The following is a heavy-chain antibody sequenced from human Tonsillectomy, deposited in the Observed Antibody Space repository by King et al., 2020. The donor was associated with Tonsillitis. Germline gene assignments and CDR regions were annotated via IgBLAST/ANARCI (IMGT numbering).Heavy chain of an antibody. V-gene: IGHV3-73*02. CDR3: TRLAAPEYGDYGDY. CDR1: GFPFSGSA. D-gene: IGHD4-17*01. Sequence: VQLVESGGGLVQPGGSLKLSCAASGFPFSGSAMHWVRQTSGKGLEWVGRIRTKPNSYATAYAASVTGRFTISRDDSKNMMYLQMNSLKSEDTALYYCTRLAAPEYGDYGDYWGQGTLVTVSS. J-gene: IGHJ4*02. CDR2: IRTKPNSYAT.